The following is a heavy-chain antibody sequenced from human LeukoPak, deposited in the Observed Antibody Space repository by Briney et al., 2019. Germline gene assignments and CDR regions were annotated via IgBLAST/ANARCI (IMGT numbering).Heavy chain of an antibody. CDR1: GFTFSDYY. CDR2: ISSSGSTI. CDR3: AATGYSSSSWYRGDY. Sequence: GGSLRLSCAASGFTFSDYYMSWIRQAPGKGLEWVSYISSSGSTIYYADSVKGRFTISRDNAKNSLYLQMNSLRAEDTAVYYCAATGYSSSSWYRGDYWGQGTLVTVSS. D-gene: IGHD6-13*01. V-gene: IGHV3-11*04. J-gene: IGHJ4*02.